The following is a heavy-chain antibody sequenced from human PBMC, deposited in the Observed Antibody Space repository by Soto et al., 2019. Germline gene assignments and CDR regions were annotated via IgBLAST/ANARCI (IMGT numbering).Heavy chain of an antibody. D-gene: IGHD1-1*01. CDR3: ARELERVFDY. CDR1: GFTFSSYA. Sequence: QVQLVESGGGVVQPGRSLRLSCAASGFTFSSYAMHWVRQAPGKGLEWVAVIAYDGRNKYYADSVKGRFTISRDNSKNTLYLPRNSLRIEDTGVYYCARELERVFDYWGQGTLVTVSS. J-gene: IGHJ4*02. V-gene: IGHV3-30*04. CDR2: IAYDGRNK.